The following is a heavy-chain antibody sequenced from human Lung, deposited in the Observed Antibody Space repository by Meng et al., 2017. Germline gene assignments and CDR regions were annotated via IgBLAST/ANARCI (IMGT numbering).Heavy chain of an antibody. CDR2: ISVKNGEA. J-gene: IGHJ2*01. Sequence: VQRVPSGTDAKKPGASMKVLCKASGYICTNYDIRWVRQAPGQGLEWMGWISVKNGEAKYPQNFQGRVTMTTDTTTSTAYMELRSLTSDDTAVYYCARYVPNGSFWYFDFWGRGTLVTVSS. V-gene: IGHV1-18*01. CDR1: GYICTNYD. D-gene: IGHD6-13*01. CDR3: ARYVPNGSFWYFDF.